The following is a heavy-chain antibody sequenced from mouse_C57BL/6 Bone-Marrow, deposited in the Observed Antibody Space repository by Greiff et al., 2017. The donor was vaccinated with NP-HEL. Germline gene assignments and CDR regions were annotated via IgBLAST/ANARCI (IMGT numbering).Heavy chain of an antibody. J-gene: IGHJ1*03. CDR3: ARPYYGNYGYFDV. D-gene: IGHD2-10*01. CDR2: ISDGGSYT. V-gene: IGHV5-4*01. Sequence: EVHLVESGGGLVKPGGSLKLSCAASGFTFSSYAMSWVRQTPEKRLEWVATISDGGSYTYYPDNVKGRFTISRDNAKNNLYLQMSHLKSEDTAMYYCARPYYGNYGYFDVWGTGTTVTVSS. CDR1: GFTFSSYA.